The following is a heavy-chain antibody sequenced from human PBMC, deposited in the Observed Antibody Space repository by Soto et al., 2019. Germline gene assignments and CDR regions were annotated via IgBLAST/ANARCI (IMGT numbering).Heavy chain of an antibody. CDR1: GFPFGENA. CDR3: AKEDTSSGSPDY. V-gene: IGHV3-23*01. D-gene: IGHD6-19*01. CDR2: ISDSGATT. J-gene: IGHJ4*02. Sequence: GGSLRLSWAASGFPFGENAMSWVRQAPGKGLEWVSGISDSGATTYYADSVRGRFTISRDNSKNTLYLQMKSLRAEDSASYYCAKEDTSSGSPDYWGQGALVTVSS.